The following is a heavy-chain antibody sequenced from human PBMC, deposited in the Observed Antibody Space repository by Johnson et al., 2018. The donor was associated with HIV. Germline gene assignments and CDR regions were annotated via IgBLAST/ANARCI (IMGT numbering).Heavy chain of an antibody. CDR3: AKDMWGFGYSAYARDAFET. CDR1: EFTVRSNY. D-gene: IGHD5-12*01. CDR2: IYSGGST. V-gene: IGHV3-66*01. Sequence: VQLVESGGGLVQPGGSVRLSCAASEFTVRSNYMHWVRQAPGKGLEWVSVIYSGGSTYYADSVKGRFTISRDNSKNTLYLQMNSLRAEDTAVYYCAKDMWGFGYSAYARDAFETWGQGTMVTVSS. J-gene: IGHJ3*02.